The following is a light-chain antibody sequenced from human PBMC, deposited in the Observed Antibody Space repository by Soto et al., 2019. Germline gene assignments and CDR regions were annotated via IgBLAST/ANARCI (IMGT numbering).Light chain of an antibody. V-gene: IGLV2-14*01. Sequence: QSALTQPASVSGSPGQSIAISCTGTSSDVGGYNYVSWYQQHPGKAPKLMIYDVSNRPSGFSNRFSGSKSDNTASLTLTGLQAEDEADYYCSSYTSNNTRVFGGGTKLTVL. CDR3: SSYTSNNTRV. J-gene: IGLJ2*01. CDR2: DVS. CDR1: SSDVGGYNY.